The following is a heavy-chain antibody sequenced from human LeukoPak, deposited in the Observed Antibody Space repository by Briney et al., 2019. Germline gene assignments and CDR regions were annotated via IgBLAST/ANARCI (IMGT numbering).Heavy chain of an antibody. Sequence: PSETLSLTCTVSGGSISSYYWSWIRQPPGKGLEWIGYIYYSGSTNYNPSLKSRVTISVDTSKNQFSLKLSSVTAADTAVYYCARVRRGDYGDYWYFDHWGRGTLVTVSS. CDR3: ARVRRGDYGDYWYFDH. CDR1: GGSISSYY. J-gene: IGHJ2*01. CDR2: IYYSGST. V-gene: IGHV4-59*01. D-gene: IGHD4-17*01.